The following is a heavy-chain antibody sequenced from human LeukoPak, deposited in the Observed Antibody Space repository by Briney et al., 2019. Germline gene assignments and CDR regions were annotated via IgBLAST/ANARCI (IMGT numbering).Heavy chain of an antibody. D-gene: IGHD4-11*01. J-gene: IGHJ6*03. CDR3: ASGYSDYADYYNYYMDV. V-gene: IGHV1-2*02. CDR1: GYSFTGYY. CDR2: INPDSGGT. Sequence: ASVKVPCKASGYSFTGYYMHWVRQAPGQGLEWMGWINPDSGGTNYAQKFQGRVTMTRDTSITTAYMELSRLSSDDTALYYCASGYSDYADYYNYYMDVWGKGTTVTVSS.